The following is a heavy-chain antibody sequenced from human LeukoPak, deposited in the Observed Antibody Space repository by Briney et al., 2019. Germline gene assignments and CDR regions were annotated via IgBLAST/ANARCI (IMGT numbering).Heavy chain of an antibody. V-gene: IGHV3-21*01. CDR3: ARDLMGDTPWGNAFDI. CDR1: GFTFSSYS. CDR2: ISISSSSM. D-gene: IGHD3-16*01. J-gene: IGHJ3*02. Sequence: GGSLRLSCAASGFTFSSYSMIWVRQAPGKGLEWVSYISISSSSMYYADSVKGRFTISRGNAKNSLYLQMNSLRAEDTAMYYCARDLMGDTPWGNAFDIWGQGTMVTVSS.